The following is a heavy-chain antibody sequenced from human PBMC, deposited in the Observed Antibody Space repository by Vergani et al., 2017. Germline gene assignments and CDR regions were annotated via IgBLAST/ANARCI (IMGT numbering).Heavy chain of an antibody. J-gene: IGHJ3*02. CDR3: ARDRYNWNPDAFDT. CDR2: IKQDGNEK. CDR1: GFTFSSYW. D-gene: IGHD1-20*01. V-gene: IGHV3-7*01. Sequence: EVQLVESGGGLVQPGGSLRLSCAASGFTFSSYWMSWIRQAPGKGLEWVANIKQDGNEKHYVDSVKARFTVSRDKAKNSLYLQMNSLRAEDTAVYYCARDRYNWNPDAFDTWGQGTMVTVSA.